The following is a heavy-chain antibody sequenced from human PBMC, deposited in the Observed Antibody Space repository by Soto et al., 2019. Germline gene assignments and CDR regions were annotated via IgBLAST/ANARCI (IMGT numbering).Heavy chain of an antibody. CDR1: GYTFTRYG. CDR2: ISGYNGDT. J-gene: IGHJ6*02. CDR3: AKNGQPPYYYYGLDV. D-gene: IGHD2-8*01. V-gene: IGHV1-18*01. Sequence: QGHLVQSGAEVKKPVASVKVSCKASGYTFTRYGISWVRQAPGQGLEWMGWISGYNGDTNYAQNLQDRVTMTIDTSTNTAYMELRSLTSDDTAVYYCAKNGQPPYYYYGLDVWGQGTTVTVSS.